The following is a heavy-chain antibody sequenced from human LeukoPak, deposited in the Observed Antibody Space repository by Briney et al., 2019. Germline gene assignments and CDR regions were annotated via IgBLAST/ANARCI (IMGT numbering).Heavy chain of an antibody. V-gene: IGHV1-2*02. J-gene: IGHJ5*02. CDR2: INPNSGGT. Sequence: ASVKVSCKASGYTFTGYYMHWVRQAPGQGLEWMGWINPNSGGTNYAQKFQGRVTMTRDTSISTAYMEPSRLRSDDTAVYYCARETTVLEWLLHTNWFDPWGQGTLVTVSS. CDR3: ARETTVLEWLLHTNWFDP. CDR1: GYTFTGYY. D-gene: IGHD3-3*01.